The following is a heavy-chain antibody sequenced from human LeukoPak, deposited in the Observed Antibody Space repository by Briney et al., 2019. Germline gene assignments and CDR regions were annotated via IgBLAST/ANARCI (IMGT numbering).Heavy chain of an antibody. D-gene: IGHD4-23*01. Sequence: GASVKVSCKTSGYTFTSYDINWVRQATGQGLEWMGWMNPNSGNTGYAQKFQGRVTMTRNTSISTAYMELSSLRSEDTAVYYCARGRRTYGGNGVSHFDSWGQGTLVTVSS. CDR1: GYTFTSYD. J-gene: IGHJ4*02. CDR2: MNPNSGNT. V-gene: IGHV1-8*01. CDR3: ARGRRTYGGNGVSHFDS.